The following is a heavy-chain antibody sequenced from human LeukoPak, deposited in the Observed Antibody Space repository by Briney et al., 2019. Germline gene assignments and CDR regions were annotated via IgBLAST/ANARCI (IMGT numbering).Heavy chain of an antibody. CDR1: GGSISSYY. CDR3: ARSITMVRGASWSDAFDI. J-gene: IGHJ3*02. V-gene: IGHV4-4*07. D-gene: IGHD3-10*01. Sequence: ASETLSLTCTVSGGSISSYYWSWIRQPAGKGLEWIGRIYTSGSTNYNPSLKSRVTMSVDTSKNQFSLKLSSVTAADTAVYYCARSITMVRGASWSDAFDIWGQGTMVTVSS. CDR2: IYTSGST.